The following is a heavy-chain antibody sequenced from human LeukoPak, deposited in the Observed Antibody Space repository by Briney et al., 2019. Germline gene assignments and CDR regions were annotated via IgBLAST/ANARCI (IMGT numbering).Heavy chain of an antibody. V-gene: IGHV3-23*01. CDR3: AKDATTVVTFFDY. D-gene: IGHD4-23*01. CDR2: ISASGGST. CDR1: GFTFSSDA. Sequence: GGSLRLSCAASGFTFSSDAINWVRQAPGKGLEWVSGISASGGSTYYADSVKGRFTISRDNSKNTLYLQMNSLRAEDTAIYYCAKDATTVVTFFDYWGQGTLVTVSS. J-gene: IGHJ4*02.